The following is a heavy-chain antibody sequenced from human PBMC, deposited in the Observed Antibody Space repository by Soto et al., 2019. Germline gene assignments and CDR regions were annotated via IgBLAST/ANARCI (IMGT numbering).Heavy chain of an antibody. D-gene: IGHD2-2*01. Sequence: ASETLSLTCAVYGGSFSGYYWSWIRQPPGKGLEWIGEINHSGSTNYNPSLKSRVTISVDTSKNQFSLKLSSVTAADTAVYYCARGRVPYCSSTSCYLNYWGQGTLVTVSS. J-gene: IGHJ4*02. V-gene: IGHV4-34*01. CDR2: INHSGST. CDR3: ARGRVPYCSSTSCYLNY. CDR1: GGSFSGYY.